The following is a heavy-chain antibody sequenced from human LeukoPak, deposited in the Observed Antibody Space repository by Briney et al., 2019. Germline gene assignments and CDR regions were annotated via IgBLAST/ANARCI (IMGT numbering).Heavy chain of an antibody. CDR2: SFTVGAP. CDR1: GGSMNVTT. D-gene: IGHD2-15*01. V-gene: IGHV4-59*11. Sequence: SETLSLTCTVSGGSMNVTTGVGSGSPQGRDWSGLDISFTVGAPPNSRLTMSVDTSHNYFSLKLSSVTAADTAVYYCARDGIIANGFDIWGQGTMVTVSS. CDR3: ARDGIIANGFDI. J-gene: IGHJ3*02.